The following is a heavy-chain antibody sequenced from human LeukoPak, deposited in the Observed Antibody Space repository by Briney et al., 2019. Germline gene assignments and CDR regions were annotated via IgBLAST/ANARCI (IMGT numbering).Heavy chain of an antibody. J-gene: IGHJ5*02. V-gene: IGHV4-61*02. CDR3: ARGPRYYSNGRAVWFDH. D-gene: IGHD6-19*01. CDR2: IYTSGST. CDR1: GGSISSGSYY. Sequence: SQTLSLTCTVSGGSISSGSYYWRWIRQPAGKGLEWIGRIYTSGSTNYNPSLKSRVTISVDTSKNQFSLKLSSVTAADTAVYYCARGPRYYSNGRAVWFDHWGQGTLVTVSS.